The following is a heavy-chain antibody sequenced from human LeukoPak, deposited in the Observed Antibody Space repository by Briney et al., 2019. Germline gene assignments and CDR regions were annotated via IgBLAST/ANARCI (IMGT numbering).Heavy chain of an antibody. D-gene: IGHD3-22*01. CDR2: IYSGGST. CDR1: GFIVSGNY. V-gene: IGHV3-53*01. J-gene: IGHJ6*02. Sequence: GGSLRLSCAASGFIVSGNYMSWVRQAPGKGLEWVSVIYSGGSTYYADSVKGRFTISRDNSKNTLYLQMNSLRAEDTAVYYCARDDSSGDYYYGMDVWGQGTTVTVSS. CDR3: ARDDSSGDYYYGMDV.